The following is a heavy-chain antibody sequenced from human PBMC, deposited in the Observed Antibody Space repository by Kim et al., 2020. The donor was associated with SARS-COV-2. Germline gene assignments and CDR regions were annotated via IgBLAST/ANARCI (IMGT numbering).Heavy chain of an antibody. D-gene: IGHD6-19*01. V-gene: IGHV3-33*06. Sequence: GGSLRLSCAASGFTFSSYAMHWVRQAPGKGLEWVAVIWYDGSNKYYADSVKGRFTISRDNSKNTLYLQMNSLRAEDTAVYYCAKGHSSGWYLIDYWGQGTMVTVSS. CDR1: GFTFSSYA. CDR3: AKGHSSGWYLIDY. J-gene: IGHJ4*02. CDR2: IWYDGSNK.